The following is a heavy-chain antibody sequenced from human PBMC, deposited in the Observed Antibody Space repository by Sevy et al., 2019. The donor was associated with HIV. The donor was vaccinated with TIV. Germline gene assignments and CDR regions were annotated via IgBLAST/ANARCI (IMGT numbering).Heavy chain of an antibody. Sequence: GGSLRLSCAASGFTFSSYAMSWVRQAPGKGPEWVSAISGSGGSTYYADSVKGRFTISRDNSKNTLYLQMNSLRAEDTAVYYCAKRGVADWAFDIWGQGTMVTVSS. D-gene: IGHD3-9*01. J-gene: IGHJ3*02. CDR3: AKRGVADWAFDI. CDR2: ISGSGGST. CDR1: GFTFSSYA. V-gene: IGHV3-23*01.